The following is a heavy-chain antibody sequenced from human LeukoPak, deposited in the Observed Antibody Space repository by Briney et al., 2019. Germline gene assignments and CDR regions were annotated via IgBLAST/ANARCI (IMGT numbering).Heavy chain of an antibody. V-gene: IGHV3-48*01. J-gene: IGHJ4*02. Sequence: GGSLRLSCAASGFTFSSYSMNWVRQAPGKGLEWVSYISSSSSTIYYADSVKGRFTISRDNAKNSLYLQMNSLRAEDTAVYYCARDLPFYYYDSSGYYDCWGQGTLVTVSS. CDR1: GFTFSSYS. CDR3: ARDLPFYYYDSSGYYDC. CDR2: ISSSSSTI. D-gene: IGHD3-22*01.